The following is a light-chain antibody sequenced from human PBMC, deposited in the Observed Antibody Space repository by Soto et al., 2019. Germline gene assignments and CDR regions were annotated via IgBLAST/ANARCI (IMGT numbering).Light chain of an antibody. CDR3: QQLNTYPIT. V-gene: IGKV1-9*01. CDR1: HGISSY. J-gene: IGKJ5*01. CDR2: AAS. Sequence: IQLTQSPSSLSASVGDRVTITCRASHGISSYLAWYQQKPGKALKLLIYAASTLQSGVPSRFSGSGSGTDFTLTIRSLQPEDFATYYCQQLNTYPITFGQGTRLEIK.